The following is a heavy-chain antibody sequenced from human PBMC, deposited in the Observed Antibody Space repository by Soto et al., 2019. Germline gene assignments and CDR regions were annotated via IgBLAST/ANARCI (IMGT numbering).Heavy chain of an antibody. CDR2: ISYDGSNK. CDR1: GFTFSSYG. CDR3: ARGHDCGGTSPRDYYYYGMDV. V-gene: IGHV3-30*03. D-gene: IGHD2-2*01. J-gene: IGHJ6*02. Sequence: PGGSLRLSCAASGFTFSSYGMHWVRQAPGKGLEWVAVISYDGSNKYYADSVKGRFTISRDNSKNTLYLQMNSLRAEDTAVYYCARGHDCGGTSPRDYYYYGMDVWGQGTTVTVSS.